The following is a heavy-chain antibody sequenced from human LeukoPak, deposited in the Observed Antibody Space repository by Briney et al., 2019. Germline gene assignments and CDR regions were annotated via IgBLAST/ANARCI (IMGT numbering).Heavy chain of an antibody. CDR1: GGTVSSYV. D-gene: IGHD6-19*01. V-gene: IGHV1-69*13. J-gene: IGHJ4*02. CDR3: ASPGVAGRNYYFDY. Sequence: ASVKVSCKASGGTVSSYVISWVRQAPGQGLEWMGGIIPIFGTANYAQKFQGRVTITADESTSTAYMELSSLRSEDTAVYYCASPGVAGRNYYFDYWGQGTLVTVSS. CDR2: IIPIFGTA.